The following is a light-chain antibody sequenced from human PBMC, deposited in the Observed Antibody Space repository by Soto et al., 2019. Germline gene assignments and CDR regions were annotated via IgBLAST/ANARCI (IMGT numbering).Light chain of an antibody. J-gene: IGKJ1*01. CDR3: QQYDASLWT. V-gene: IGKV3-20*01. Sequence: EIVWTQSPGTLSLSPGERATLSCRASQSVSSSYLAWYQHKPGQSPRLLIYGASRRATGIPDRFSGSGSGTDFTLTISRLEPEDFAVYYCQQYDASLWTFGQGTKVDIK. CDR1: QSVSSSY. CDR2: GAS.